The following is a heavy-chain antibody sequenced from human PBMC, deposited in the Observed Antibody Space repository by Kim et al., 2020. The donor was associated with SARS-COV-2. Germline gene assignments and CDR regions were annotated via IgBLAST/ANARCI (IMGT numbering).Heavy chain of an antibody. J-gene: IGHJ3*01. CDR2: IYHGGST. CDR3: ARALDMVRGVVNGLDF. Sequence: SGTLSLTCAVSGGFISSGDWWTWVRQPPGKGLEWIGKIYHGGSTNYNASLKSRLTISVDKSKNEFSLKLTSVTAADTAVYYCARALDMVRGVVNGLDFWGQGTMVIVSS. CDR1: GGFISSGDW. D-gene: IGHD3-10*01. V-gene: IGHV4-4*02.